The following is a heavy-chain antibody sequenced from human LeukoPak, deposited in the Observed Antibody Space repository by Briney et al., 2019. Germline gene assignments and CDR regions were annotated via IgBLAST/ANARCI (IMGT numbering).Heavy chain of an antibody. CDR3: ARSPRDGYHDAFDF. D-gene: IGHD5-24*01. CDR1: GYTFTTYW. J-gene: IGHJ3*01. Sequence: PGESLKISCKGSGYTFTTYWIAWVRQMPGKGLEWMGIIYPGDFETRYSPSFQGQVTISADKSINSAYLQWGSRKASDTAMYYCARSPRDGYHDAFDFWGQGTMVTVSS. CDR2: IYPGDFET. V-gene: IGHV5-51*01.